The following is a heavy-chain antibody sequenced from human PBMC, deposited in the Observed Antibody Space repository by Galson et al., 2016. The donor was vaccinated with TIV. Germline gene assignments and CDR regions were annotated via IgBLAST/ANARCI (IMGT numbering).Heavy chain of an antibody. CDR3: ARLAPVTATTGWYSGV. CDR1: GYNFKSYW. J-gene: IGHJ2*01. V-gene: IGHV5-10-1*01. Sequence: QSGAEVKKPGESLRISCKAIGYNFKSYWISWVRQMPGKGLEWLGRIDPSDSSTNYSPSFRGHVTISTDNSISTAYLQWNSLKASDTAIYYCARLAPVTATTGWYSGVWGRGTLVTVSS. CDR2: IDPSDSST. D-gene: IGHD4-11*01.